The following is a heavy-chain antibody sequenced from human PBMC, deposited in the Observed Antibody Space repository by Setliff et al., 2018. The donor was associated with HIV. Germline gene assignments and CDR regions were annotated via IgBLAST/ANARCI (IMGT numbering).Heavy chain of an antibody. CDR1: GFTFRNYE. V-gene: IGHV3-48*03. D-gene: IGHD5-12*01. Sequence: LRLSCAASGFTFRNYEMNWVRQAPGKGLEWVSYISSSGSTIYYADSVKGRFTISRDNAKNSLYLQMNSLRAEDTAVYYCARGLSGYDSPWFDPWGQGTLVTVSS. J-gene: IGHJ5*02. CDR3: ARGLSGYDSPWFDP. CDR2: ISSSGSTI.